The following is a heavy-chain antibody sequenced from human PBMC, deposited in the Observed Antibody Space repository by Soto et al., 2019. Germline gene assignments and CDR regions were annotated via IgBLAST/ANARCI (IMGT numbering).Heavy chain of an antibody. CDR3: AREGLGFGEADNYYLDY. D-gene: IGHD3-10*01. Sequence: QVQLVQSGAEVKKPGSSVKVSCKASGGTFRSYAISWVRQAPGQGLEWMGGIIPIFGTANYAQKFQGRVTITADDSTSTSDMELCSLRSEDTAVYYCAREGLGFGEADNYYLDYWGQGTLVIVSS. J-gene: IGHJ4*02. CDR1: GGTFRSYA. CDR2: IIPIFGTA. V-gene: IGHV1-69*12.